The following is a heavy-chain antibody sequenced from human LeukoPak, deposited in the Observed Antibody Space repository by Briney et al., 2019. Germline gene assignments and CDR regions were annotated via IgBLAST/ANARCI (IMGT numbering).Heavy chain of an antibody. Sequence: KSGGSLRLSCAASGFTFSSYSMNWVRQAPGKGLEWVSSISSSSSYIYYSDSVKGRFTISRDNSKNTLYLQMNSLRVEDTAVYYCAKDRRYCSSTSCFWDAFDIWGQGTMVTVSS. CDR1: GFTFSSYS. D-gene: IGHD2-2*01. V-gene: IGHV3-21*01. CDR3: AKDRRYCSSTSCFWDAFDI. J-gene: IGHJ3*02. CDR2: ISSSSSYI.